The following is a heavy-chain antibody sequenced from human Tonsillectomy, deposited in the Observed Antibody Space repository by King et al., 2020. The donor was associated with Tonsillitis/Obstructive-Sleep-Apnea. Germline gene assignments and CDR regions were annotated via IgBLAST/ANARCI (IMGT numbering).Heavy chain of an antibody. Sequence: QLVQSGAEVKKPGSSVKVSCKASGDTFSTYAISGVRQAPGQGLEWMGGSFPMFGTANYSQKFQGRVTITADESTSTAYMELISLTSEDTAVYYCARALFGGSHYDYYYMDVWGKGTTVTVSS. CDR2: SFPMFGTA. J-gene: IGHJ6*03. CDR1: GDTFSTYA. CDR3: ARALFGGSHYDYYYMDV. V-gene: IGHV1-69*12. D-gene: IGHD1-26*01.